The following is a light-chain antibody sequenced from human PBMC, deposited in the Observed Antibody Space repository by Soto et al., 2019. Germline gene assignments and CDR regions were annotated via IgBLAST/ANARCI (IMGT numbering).Light chain of an antibody. CDR1: QSVRSSY. CDR3: QQNGSSPQYT. V-gene: IGKV3-20*01. CDR2: GAL. J-gene: IGKJ2*01. Sequence: EIVLTQSPGTLSLSPGETATLSCRASQSVRSSYLAWYQQKPGQAPSLLIYGALNRATGIPDRFSASGSETDFTLTISRLEPEDFAMDYCQQNGSSPQYTFGQGIKLEIK.